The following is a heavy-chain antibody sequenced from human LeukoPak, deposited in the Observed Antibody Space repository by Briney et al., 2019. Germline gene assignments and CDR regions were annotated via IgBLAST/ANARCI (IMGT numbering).Heavy chain of an antibody. CDR3: ARLVGTKDAFDI. Sequence: GGSPRLSCAASGFTFRTYGMHRVRQAPGKGLEWVAYIRSDGKYKPYADSVKGRFTISRDNAKNALYLQMNSLRAEDTAVYYCARLVGTKDAFDIWGQGTMVTVSS. V-gene: IGHV3-30*02. CDR1: GFTFRTYG. D-gene: IGHD1-26*01. J-gene: IGHJ3*02. CDR2: IRSDGKYK.